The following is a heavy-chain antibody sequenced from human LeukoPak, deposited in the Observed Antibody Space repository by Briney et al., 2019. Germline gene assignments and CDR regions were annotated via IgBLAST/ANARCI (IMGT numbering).Heavy chain of an antibody. Sequence: PGGSLRLSCAASGFTFSSYWMSWVRQAPGKGLEWVANIKQDGSEKYYVDSVKGRFTISRDNAKNSLYLQMNSLRAEDTAVYYCARASDCSSTSCYGAFDIWGQGTMVTVSS. CDR1: GFTFSSYW. CDR2: IKQDGSEK. D-gene: IGHD2-2*01. V-gene: IGHV3-7*01. CDR3: ARASDCSSTSCYGAFDI. J-gene: IGHJ3*02.